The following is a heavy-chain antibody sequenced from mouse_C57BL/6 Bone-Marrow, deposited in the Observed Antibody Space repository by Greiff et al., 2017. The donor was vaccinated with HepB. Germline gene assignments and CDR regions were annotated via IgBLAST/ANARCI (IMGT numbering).Heavy chain of an antibody. CDR3: ARGGAYYPSWFAY. CDR1: GYTFTSYW. Sequence: QVQLKQSGAELVRPGSSVKLSCKASGYTFTSYWMHWVKQRPIQGLEWIGNIDPSDSETHYNQKFKDKATLTVDKSSSTAYMQLSSLTSEDSAVYYCARGGAYYPSWFAYWGQGTLVTVSA. J-gene: IGHJ3*01. V-gene: IGHV1-52*01. CDR2: IDPSDSET. D-gene: IGHD2-10*01.